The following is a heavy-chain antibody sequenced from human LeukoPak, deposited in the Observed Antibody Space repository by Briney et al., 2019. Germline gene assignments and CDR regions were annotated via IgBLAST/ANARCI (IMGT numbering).Heavy chain of an antibody. CDR2: IYYSGTS. CDR3: ARYGSGSYLDY. Sequence: PSETLSLTCTVSGGSISSYYWSWIRQPPGKGLEWVGYIYYSGTSNYNPSLKSRVTMSVDTSKNQFSLKLNSVTDADTAVYYCARYGSGSYLDYWGQGTLVTVSS. J-gene: IGHJ4*02. V-gene: IGHV4-59*08. CDR1: GGSISSYY. D-gene: IGHD3-10*01.